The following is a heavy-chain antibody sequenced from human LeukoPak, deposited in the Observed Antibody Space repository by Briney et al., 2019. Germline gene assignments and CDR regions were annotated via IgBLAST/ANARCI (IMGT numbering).Heavy chain of an antibody. V-gene: IGHV1-2*02. D-gene: IGHD2-21*02. Sequence: ASVKVSCKTSGYTFTAFYMHWVRQAPGQGLEWMGWINANTGDTNSAQKSQGRVTMTRDTSISTVYVELSRLRSDDTAVYYCARWSLSDSKNFDYWGQGTLVTVSS. CDR2: INANTGDT. J-gene: IGHJ4*02. CDR3: ARWSLSDSKNFDY. CDR1: GYTFTAFY.